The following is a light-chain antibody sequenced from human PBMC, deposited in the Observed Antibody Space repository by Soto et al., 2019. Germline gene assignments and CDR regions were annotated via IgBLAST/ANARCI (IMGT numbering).Light chain of an antibody. J-gene: IGKJ1*01. Sequence: DIVMTQSPATLSVSPGERATLSCRASHYIYSNVAWLQQRPGQAPRLLIYRASTRATGTPARFSGSGSGTDFTLTISRLEPEDFAVYYCQQYGNSLSWTFGQGTKVDIK. V-gene: IGKV3-15*01. CDR3: QQYGNSLSWT. CDR1: HYIYSN. CDR2: RAS.